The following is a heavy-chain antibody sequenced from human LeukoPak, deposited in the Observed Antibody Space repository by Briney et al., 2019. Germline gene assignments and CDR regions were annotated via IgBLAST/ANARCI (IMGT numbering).Heavy chain of an antibody. J-gene: IGHJ4*02. D-gene: IGHD5-12*01. CDR3: ARGVKWLRPSLVY. CDR1: GGSFSGYY. CDR2: INHSGST. V-gene: IGHV4-34*01. Sequence: SETLSLTCAVYGGSFSGYYWSWIRQPPGKGLEWIGEINHSGSTNYNPSLKSRVTISVDTSKNQFSLKLSSVTAADTAVYYCARGVKWLRPSLVYWGQGTLVPSPQ.